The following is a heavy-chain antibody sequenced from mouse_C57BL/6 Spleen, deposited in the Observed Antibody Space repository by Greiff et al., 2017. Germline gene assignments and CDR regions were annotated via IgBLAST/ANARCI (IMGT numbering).Heavy chain of an antibody. V-gene: IGHV1-4*01. CDR3: AAGSY. CDR2: INPSSGYT. Sequence: VQLQQSGAELARPGASVKLSCKASGYTFTSYTMHWVKQRPGPGLEWIGYINPSSGYTKSNQKFKDKATLTADKSSSTAYMQLSSLTSEGSAVYYCAAGSYWGQGTTLTVSS. CDR1: GYTFTSYT. J-gene: IGHJ2*01.